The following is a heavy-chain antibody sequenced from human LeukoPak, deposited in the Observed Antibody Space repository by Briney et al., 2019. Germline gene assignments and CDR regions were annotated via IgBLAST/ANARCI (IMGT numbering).Heavy chain of an antibody. J-gene: IGHJ4*02. CDR2: ISYGGSNE. CDR1: GFTFSNYG. Sequence: GGSLRLSCAASGFTFSNYGMHWVRQVPGKGLEWVALISYGGSNEYYARSVKGRFTISRDNSKNTLYLQMDSLRAEDSAVYYCAKDPFSNYYDSNYFDHWGQGTLVTVSS. V-gene: IGHV3-30*18. CDR3: AKDPFSNYYDSNYFDH. D-gene: IGHD3-22*01.